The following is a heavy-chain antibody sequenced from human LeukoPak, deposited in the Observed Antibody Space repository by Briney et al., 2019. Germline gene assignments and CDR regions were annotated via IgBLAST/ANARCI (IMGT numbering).Heavy chain of an antibody. Sequence: PSETLSLTCTVPRGPISSYYWSWIPQPPGKGLEWIGYIYYSGSTNYNPSLKSRVTISVDTSKNQFSLRLSSVTAADTAVYYCARVTYSSGWLDYWGQGTLVTVSA. CDR1: RGPISSYY. J-gene: IGHJ4*02. D-gene: IGHD6-19*01. CDR3: ARVTYSSGWLDY. CDR2: IYYSGST. V-gene: IGHV4-59*01.